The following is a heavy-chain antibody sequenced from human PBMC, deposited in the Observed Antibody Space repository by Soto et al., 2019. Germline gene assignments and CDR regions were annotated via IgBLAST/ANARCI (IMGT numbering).Heavy chain of an antibody. CDR1: GGSISSGGYY. V-gene: IGHV4-31*03. CDR3: ARYQQAYAFDI. Sequence: QVQLQESGPGLVKPSQTLSLTCTVSGGSISSGGYYWSWIRQHPGKGLEWIGYIVYSGSTYYNPYLTCRVTRSVDTSKRQLSLKLSSVTAADTAVYYRARYQQAYAFDIWGQGTMVTVSS. D-gene: IGHD2-2*01. CDR2: IVYSGST. J-gene: IGHJ3*02.